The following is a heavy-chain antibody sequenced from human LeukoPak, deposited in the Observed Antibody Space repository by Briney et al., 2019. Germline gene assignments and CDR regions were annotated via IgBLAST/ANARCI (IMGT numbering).Heavy chain of an antibody. Sequence: GASVKVSCKASGYTFTSYYMHWVRQAPGQGLEWMGIINPSGGSTSYAQKFQGRVTMTRNTSISTAYMELSSLRSEDTAVYYCARRITDYDYVWGSYRPIYYFDYWGQGTLVTVSS. CDR1: GYTFTSYY. D-gene: IGHD3-16*02. CDR3: ARRITDYDYVWGSYRPIYYFDY. J-gene: IGHJ4*02. CDR2: INPSGGST. V-gene: IGHV1-46*01.